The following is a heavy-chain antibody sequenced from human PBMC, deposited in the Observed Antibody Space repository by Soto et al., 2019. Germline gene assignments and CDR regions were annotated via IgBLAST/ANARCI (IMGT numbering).Heavy chain of an antibody. V-gene: IGHV3-30-3*01. CDR1: GFMFSSYA. Sequence: VQLVESGGGVVQPGRSLRLSFAASGFMFSSYAMHWVRQAPGKGLEWVAVKTYDGSNKYYADSVKGRFTISRDNSKNTLYLQMNSLRAEDTAVYYCARAGGLLVDYWGQGTLVTVSS. CDR3: ARAGGLLVDY. J-gene: IGHJ4*02. D-gene: IGHD1-26*01. CDR2: KTYDGSNK.